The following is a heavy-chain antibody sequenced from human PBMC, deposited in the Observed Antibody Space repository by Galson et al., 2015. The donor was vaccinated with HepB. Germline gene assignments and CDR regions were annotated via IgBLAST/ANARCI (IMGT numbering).Heavy chain of an antibody. CDR3: ARLLEWELRPFDY. CDR1: GFTFGSYS. J-gene: IGHJ4*02. V-gene: IGHV3-21*01. CDR2: ISSSSSYI. D-gene: IGHD1-26*01. Sequence: SLRLSCAASGFTFGSYSMNWVRQAPGKGLEWVSSISSSSSYIYYADSVKGRFTISRDNAKNSLYLQMNSLRAEDTAVYYCARLLEWELRPFDYWGQGTLVTVSS.